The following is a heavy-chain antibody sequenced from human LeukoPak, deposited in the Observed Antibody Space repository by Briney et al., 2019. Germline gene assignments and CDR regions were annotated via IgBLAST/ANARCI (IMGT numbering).Heavy chain of an antibody. J-gene: IGHJ3*02. CDR1: GFTFSSYA. Sequence: GSLRLSCAASGFTFSSYAMNWVRQAPGKGLEWVSGISGSGTNTDYIDSVKGRFTVSRDNSKNTLYLQMNSLRAEDTAVYYCASRDYYDSSGYNDAFDIWGQGTMVTVSS. V-gene: IGHV3-23*01. CDR3: ASRDYYDSSGYNDAFDI. D-gene: IGHD3-22*01. CDR2: ISGSGTNT.